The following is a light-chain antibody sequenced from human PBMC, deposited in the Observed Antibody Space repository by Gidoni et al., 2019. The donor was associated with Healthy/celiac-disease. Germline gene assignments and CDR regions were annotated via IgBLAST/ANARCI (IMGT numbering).Light chain of an antibody. J-gene: IGKJ1*01. CDR3: QQYNSYSG. Sequence: DIQMTQSPSTLSASVGDRVTITCRASQSISSWLAWYQQKPGKAPKLLIYKASSLESGVPSRFSGSGSGTEFTLTISSLQPDDFVTYYCQQYNSYSGFGQGTKVEIK. CDR1: QSISSW. CDR2: KAS. V-gene: IGKV1-5*03.